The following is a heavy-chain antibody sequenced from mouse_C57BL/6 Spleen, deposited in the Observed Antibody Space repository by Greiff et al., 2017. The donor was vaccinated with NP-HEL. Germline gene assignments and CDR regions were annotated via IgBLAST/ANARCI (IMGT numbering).Heavy chain of an antibody. CDR1: GYSITSGYY. D-gene: IGHD2-1*01. CDR3: AREGAYGNPFAY. J-gene: IGHJ3*01. Sequence: EVKLQESGPGLVKPSQSLSLTCSVTGYSITSGYYWNWIRQFPGNKLEWMGYISYDGSNNYNPSLKNRISITRDPSKNQFFLKLNSVTTEDTATYYGAREGAYGNPFAYWGQGTLVTVSA. CDR2: ISYDGSN. V-gene: IGHV3-6*01.